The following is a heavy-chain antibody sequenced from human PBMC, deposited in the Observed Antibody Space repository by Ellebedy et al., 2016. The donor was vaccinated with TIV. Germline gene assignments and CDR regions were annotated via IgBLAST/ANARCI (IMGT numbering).Heavy chain of an antibody. CDR2: INPNSGGT. V-gene: IGHV1-2*02. CDR1: GYTFTDYY. D-gene: IGHD5-24*01. Sequence: ASVKVSXXASGYTFTDYYMHWVRQAPGQGLEWMGWINPNSGGTHSAQNFQGRVTMTWDTSISTGYMEMTRLRSDDTAIYFCARGGTWLQVVDDTLNIWGQGTMVTVSS. J-gene: IGHJ3*02. CDR3: ARGGTWLQVVDDTLNI.